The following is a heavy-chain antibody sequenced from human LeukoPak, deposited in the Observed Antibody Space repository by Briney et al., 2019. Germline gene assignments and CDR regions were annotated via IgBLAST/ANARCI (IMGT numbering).Heavy chain of an antibody. CDR2: ISGSGGST. CDR3: AKDPLPYYYDSSGYYGDAFDI. V-gene: IGHV3-23*01. Sequence: GGSLRLSCAASGFTFSSYAMSWVCQAPGKGLEWVSAISGSGGSTYYADSVKGRFTISRDNSKNTLYLQMNSLRAGDTAVYYCAKDPLPYYYDSSGYYGDAFDIWGQGTMVTVSS. J-gene: IGHJ3*02. D-gene: IGHD3-22*01. CDR1: GFTFSSYA.